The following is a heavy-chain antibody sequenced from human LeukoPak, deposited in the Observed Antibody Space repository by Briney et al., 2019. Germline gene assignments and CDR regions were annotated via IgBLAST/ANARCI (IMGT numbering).Heavy chain of an antibody. CDR1: GFTFSNYW. D-gene: IGHD3-3*01. Sequence: GGSQRLSCAASGFTFSNYWMQWVRQAPGKGLEWVANINQDGSAKYYVDSVKGRFTISKDSAKNSLYLQMNSLRVDDTAVYYCTRGDPDFWGQGTLVTVSS. CDR3: TRGDPDF. V-gene: IGHV3-7*01. J-gene: IGHJ4*02. CDR2: INQDGSAK.